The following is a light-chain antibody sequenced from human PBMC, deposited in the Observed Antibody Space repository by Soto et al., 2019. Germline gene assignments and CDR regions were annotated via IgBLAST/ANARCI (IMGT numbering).Light chain of an antibody. J-gene: IGKJ2*01. CDR2: AAS. Sequence: AIRMTQSPSSLSASTRDRVTITCWASQGISSYLAWYQQRPGKAPKLLIYAASTLHSGVPSRFSGSGSGTDFTLTISCLQSEDFATYYCQQYYSYPPYTFGQGTKLEIK. CDR3: QQYYSYPPYT. V-gene: IGKV1-8*01. CDR1: QGISSY.